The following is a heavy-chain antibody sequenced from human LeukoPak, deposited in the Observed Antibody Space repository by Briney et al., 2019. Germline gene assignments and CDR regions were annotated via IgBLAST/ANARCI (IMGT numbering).Heavy chain of an antibody. J-gene: IGHJ5*02. D-gene: IGHD2-2*01. Sequence: GASVKVSCKASGYTFTVYSINWLRQAPGQGLEWMGWINTNTGNPTYAQGFTGRFVFSLDTSVSTAYLQISSLKAEDTAVYYCARAMDQLLWSFDPWGQGTLVTVSS. CDR1: GYTFTVYS. CDR3: ARAMDQLLWSFDP. CDR2: INTNTGNP. V-gene: IGHV7-4-1*02.